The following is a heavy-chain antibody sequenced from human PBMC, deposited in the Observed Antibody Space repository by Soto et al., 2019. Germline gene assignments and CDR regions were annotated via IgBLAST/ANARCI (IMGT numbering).Heavy chain of an antibody. D-gene: IGHD3-22*01. J-gene: IGHJ4*02. Sequence: GGSLRLSCAASGFAFSTFAMTWVRQAPGKGLEWVAAISVSGNNAYYADSVKGRFTISRDNSQNSVFLQMSSLRADDTAVYYCARGQLRPGILYSLGVLLPEYGLWGQGTLVTVSS. CDR3: ARGQLRPGILYSLGVLLPEYGL. CDR1: GFAFSTFA. V-gene: IGHV3-23*01. CDR2: ISVSGNNA.